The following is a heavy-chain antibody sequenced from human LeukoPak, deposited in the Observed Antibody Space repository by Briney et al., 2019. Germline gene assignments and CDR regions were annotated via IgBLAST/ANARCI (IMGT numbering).Heavy chain of an antibody. V-gene: IGHV1-24*01. Sequence: ASVTVSCKVSGYTLTELSMHWVRQAPGIGIEWMGGFDPEDGETIYAQKFQGRVTMTEDTSTDTAYMELSSLRSEDTAVYYCATGIAARPISFDYWGQGTLVTVSS. J-gene: IGHJ4*02. D-gene: IGHD6-6*01. CDR1: GYTLTELS. CDR2: FDPEDGET. CDR3: ATGIAARPISFDY.